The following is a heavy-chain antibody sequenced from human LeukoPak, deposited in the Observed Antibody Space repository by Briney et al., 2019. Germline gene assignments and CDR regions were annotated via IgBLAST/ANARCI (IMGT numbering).Heavy chain of an antibody. CDR1: GGSISSHY. D-gene: IGHD1-7*01. CDR2: IYYSGST. J-gene: IGHJ3*02. CDR3: ARDRGYNWNYGPHHDAFDI. V-gene: IGHV4-59*11. Sequence: SETLSLTCTVSGGSISSHYWSWIRQPPGKGLEWIGYIYYSGSTNYNPSLKGRVTISVDTSKNQFSLKLSSVTAADTAVYYCARDRGYNWNYGPHHDAFDIWGQGTMVTVSS.